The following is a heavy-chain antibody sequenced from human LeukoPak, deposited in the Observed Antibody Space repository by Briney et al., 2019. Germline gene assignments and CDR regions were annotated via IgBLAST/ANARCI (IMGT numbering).Heavy chain of an antibody. D-gene: IGHD3-16*02. CDR2: IKQDGSEK. Sequence: GGSLRLSCAASGFTFSSYWMSWVRQAPGKGLEWVANIKQDGSEKYYVDSVKGRFTISRDNAKNSLYLQMNSLRAEDTGVYYCARGEENYDYVWGSYRYTSLLDYWGQGTLVTVSS. CDR1: GFTFSSYW. CDR3: ARGEENYDYVWGSYRYTSLLDY. J-gene: IGHJ4*02. V-gene: IGHV3-7*02.